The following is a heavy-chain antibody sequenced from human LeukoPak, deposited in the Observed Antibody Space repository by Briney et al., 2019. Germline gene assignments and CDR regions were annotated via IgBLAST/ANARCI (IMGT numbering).Heavy chain of an antibody. J-gene: IGHJ4*02. D-gene: IGHD6-13*01. V-gene: IGHV3-21*04. CDR3: AKEGGSSWYDY. Sequence: GGSLRLSCAASGFTFSSYSMNWVRQAPEKGLEWVSSISSSSSYIYYADSVKGRFTISRDNSKNTLYLQMNSLRAEDTAVYYCAKEGGSSWYDYWGQGTLVTVSS. CDR2: ISSSSSYI. CDR1: GFTFSSYS.